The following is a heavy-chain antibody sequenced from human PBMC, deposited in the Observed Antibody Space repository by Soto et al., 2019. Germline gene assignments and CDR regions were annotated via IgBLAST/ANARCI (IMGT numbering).Heavy chain of an antibody. J-gene: IGHJ4*02. V-gene: IGHV1-2*02. D-gene: IGHD6-13*01. CDR1: GGTFSSYA. Sequence: GASVKVSCKASGGTFSSYAISWVRQAPGQGLEWMGWINPNSGGTNYAQKFQGRVTMTRDTSISTAYMELSRLRSDDTAVYYCASRGYSSSRGPSYYFDYWGQGTLVTVSS. CDR2: INPNSGGT. CDR3: ASRGYSSSRGPSYYFDY.